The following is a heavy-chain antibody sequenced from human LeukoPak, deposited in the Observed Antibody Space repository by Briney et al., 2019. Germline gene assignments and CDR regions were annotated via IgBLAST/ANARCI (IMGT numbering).Heavy chain of an antibody. J-gene: IGHJ4*02. CDR3: ARGSITIFGPGDY. V-gene: IGHV3-30-3*01. CDR1: GFTFSSYA. CDR2: ISCDGSNK. Sequence: PGGSLRLSCAASGFTFSSYAMHWVRQAPGKGLEWVAVISCDGSNKYYADSVKGRFTISRDNSKNTLYLQMNSLRAEDTAVYYCARGSITIFGPGDYWGQGTLVTVSS. D-gene: IGHD3-3*01.